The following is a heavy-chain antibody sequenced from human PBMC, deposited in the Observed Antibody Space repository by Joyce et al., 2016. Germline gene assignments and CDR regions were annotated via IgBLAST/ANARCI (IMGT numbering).Heavy chain of an antibody. CDR3: ARGASWYFDY. CDR1: GGPFSGFY. V-gene: IGHV4-34*02. J-gene: IGHJ4*02. D-gene: IGHD6-6*01. CDR2: INYSGST. Sequence: QVQLQQWGAGLFKPSETLSLTCAVYGGPFSGFYWTYIRQPPGKGLEWIGEINYSGSTHYNPSLKSRVTISVDTSENHFSLKLTSVTGADTALYYCARGASWYFDYWGQGTLVTVSS.